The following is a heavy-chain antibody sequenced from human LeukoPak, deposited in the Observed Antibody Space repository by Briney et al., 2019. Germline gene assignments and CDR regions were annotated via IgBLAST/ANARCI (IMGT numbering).Heavy chain of an antibody. CDR1: GYTFTSYG. CDR2: ISADNGNT. V-gene: IGHV1-18*01. J-gene: IGHJ5*02. CDR3: ARDWAPLSGNYYDAWFDP. Sequence: GASVKVSCKASGYTFTSYGISWVRQAPGQGLEWMGWISADNGNTKYAQKLQGRVTMTTDTSTSTAYMELRSLRSDDTAVYYCARDWAPLSGNYYDAWFDPWGQGTLVTVSS. D-gene: IGHD1-26*01.